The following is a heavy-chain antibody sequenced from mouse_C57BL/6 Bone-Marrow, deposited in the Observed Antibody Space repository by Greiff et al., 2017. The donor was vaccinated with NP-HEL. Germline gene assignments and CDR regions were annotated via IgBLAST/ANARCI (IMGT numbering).Heavy chain of an antibody. J-gene: IGHJ3*01. D-gene: IGHD1-1*01. CDR1: GYSFTGYY. CDR2: INPSTGGT. Sequence: EVQLQQSGPELVKPGASVKISCKASGYSFTGYYMNWVKQSPEKSLEWIGEINPSTGGTTYNQKFEAKATLTVDKSSSTAYMQLKSLTSEDSAVYYCAREYGSSYPAWFAYWGQGTLVTVSA. CDR3: AREYGSSYPAWFAY. V-gene: IGHV1-42*01.